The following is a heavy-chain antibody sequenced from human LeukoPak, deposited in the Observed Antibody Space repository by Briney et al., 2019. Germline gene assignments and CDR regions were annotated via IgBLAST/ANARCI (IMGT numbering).Heavy chain of an antibody. J-gene: IGHJ4*02. D-gene: IGHD6-13*01. CDR3: ARDLIAATDC. CDR1: GFTFSSYG. CDR2: IRYDGSNK. Sequence: PGGSLRLSCAASGFTFSSYGMHWVRQAPGKGLEWVAFIRYDGSNKYYADSVKGRFTTSRDNAKNSLFLHMNSLRAEDTAVYYCARDLIAATDCWGQGTLVTVSS. V-gene: IGHV3-30*02.